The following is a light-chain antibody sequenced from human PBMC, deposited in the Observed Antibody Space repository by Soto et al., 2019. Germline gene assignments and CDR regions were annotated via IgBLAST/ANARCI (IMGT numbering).Light chain of an antibody. V-gene: IGLV2-23*01. Sequence: QSVLTQPASVSGSPGQSITISCAGTSSDVGSYNLVSWYQQYPGKAPKLMIYEGSQRPSGVSDRFSGSKSGNTASLTISGLQVEDEDDYYCCSYATSHTWLFGGGTKLTVL. CDR3: CSYATSHTWL. J-gene: IGLJ3*02. CDR1: SSDVGSYNL. CDR2: EGS.